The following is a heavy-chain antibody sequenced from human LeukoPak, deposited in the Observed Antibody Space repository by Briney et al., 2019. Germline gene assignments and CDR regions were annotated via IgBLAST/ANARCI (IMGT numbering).Heavy chain of an antibody. D-gene: IGHD3-3*01. CDR2: ISHTGST. V-gene: IGHV4-38-2*01. Sequence: SETLSLTCDVSGYSIRSDSYWGWVRQPPGKGLEWIASISHTGSTYYNLSLKSRVTMSVDTSKNQFSLNLSSVTAADTAVYYCARNATVIRALRFLERGGWFDPWGQGTLVTVSS. CDR3: ARNATVIRALRFLERGGWFDP. J-gene: IGHJ5*02. CDR1: GYSIRSDSY.